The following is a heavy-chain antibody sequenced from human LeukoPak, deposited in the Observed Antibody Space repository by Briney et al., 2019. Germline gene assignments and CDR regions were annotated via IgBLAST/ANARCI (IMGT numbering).Heavy chain of an antibody. Sequence: GGALQISYKGAGYSFTSYWIGWGRRMAGKGRGWMGIIYLGDCDTRYSPSFQGQVTISADKSISTAYLQWSSLKASDTAMYYCARRAKLGYCSSTSCSYYFDYWGQGTLVTVSS. CDR2: IYLGDCDT. CDR1: GYSFTSYW. V-gene: IGHV5-51*01. J-gene: IGHJ4*02. D-gene: IGHD2-2*01. CDR3: ARRAKLGYCSSTSCSYYFDY.